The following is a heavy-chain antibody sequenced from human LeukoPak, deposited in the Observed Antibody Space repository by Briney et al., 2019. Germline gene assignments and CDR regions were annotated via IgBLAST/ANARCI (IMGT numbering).Heavy chain of an antibody. V-gene: IGHV3-23*01. J-gene: IGHJ4*02. CDR3: AKWGDYDVLTGYYVSDY. CDR2: ITGSGGNT. CDR1: GFTFSNYA. D-gene: IGHD3-9*01. Sequence: AGASLRLSCAASGFTFSNYAMSWVRQAPGKGLEWVSAITGSGGNTYYADSVKGRFTISRANSKNTVFLQMNSLRAEDTAVYYCAKWGDYDVLTGYYVSDYWGQGTLVTVSS.